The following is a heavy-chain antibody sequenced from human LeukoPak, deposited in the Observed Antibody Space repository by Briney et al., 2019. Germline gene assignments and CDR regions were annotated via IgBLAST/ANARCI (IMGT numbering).Heavy chain of an antibody. V-gene: IGHV3-66*04. CDR1: GFTVSSNY. Sequence: GGSLRLSCAVSGFTVSSNYMSWVRQAPGKGLEWVSVIYSGGSTYYADSVKGRFTISRDNSKNTLYLQMDSLRAEDTAVYYCARLHSSGWDSGDYWGQGTLVTVSS. D-gene: IGHD6-19*01. CDR2: IYSGGST. J-gene: IGHJ4*02. CDR3: ARLHSSGWDSGDY.